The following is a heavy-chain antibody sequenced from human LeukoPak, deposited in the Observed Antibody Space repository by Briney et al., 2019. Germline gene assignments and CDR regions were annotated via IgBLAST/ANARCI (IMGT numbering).Heavy chain of an antibody. D-gene: IGHD6-19*01. CDR1: GGSFSGYY. Sequence: SETLSLTCAVYGGSFSGYYWSWIRQPPGKGLEWIGEINHSGSTNYNPSLKSRVTISVDTSKNQFSLKLSSVTAADTAVYYCARTYSSGWFKNNWFDPWGQGTLVTVSS. J-gene: IGHJ5*02. V-gene: IGHV4-34*01. CDR2: INHSGST. CDR3: ARTYSSGWFKNNWFDP.